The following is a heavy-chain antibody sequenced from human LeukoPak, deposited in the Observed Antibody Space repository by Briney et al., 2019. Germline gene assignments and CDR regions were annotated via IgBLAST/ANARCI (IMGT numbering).Heavy chain of an antibody. J-gene: IGHJ4*02. CDR1: GLTFNSYG. D-gene: IGHD2/OR15-2a*01. Sequence: PGGSLRLSCAASGLTFNSYGMHWVRRAPGKGLEWVAAISNDGKLTYYEDSVRGRFTISRDNSKNTVHLQMNSLRTEDTAVYHCVKEYFRGFDQWGQGTLVIVSS. CDR2: ISNDGKLT. V-gene: IGHV3-30*18. CDR3: VKEYFRGFDQ.